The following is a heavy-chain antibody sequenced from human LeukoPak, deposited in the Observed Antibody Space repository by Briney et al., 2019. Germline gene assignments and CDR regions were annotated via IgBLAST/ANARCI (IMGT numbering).Heavy chain of an antibody. CDR2: ISGSGGST. Sequence: GGSLRPSCAASGFTFSSYAMSWVRQAPGKGLEWVSAISGSGGSTYYADSVKGRFTISRDNSKNTLYLQMNSLRAEDTAVYYCANSKGIAVAGTFDYWGQGTLVTVSS. J-gene: IGHJ4*02. V-gene: IGHV3-23*01. CDR1: GFTFSSYA. D-gene: IGHD6-19*01. CDR3: ANSKGIAVAGTFDY.